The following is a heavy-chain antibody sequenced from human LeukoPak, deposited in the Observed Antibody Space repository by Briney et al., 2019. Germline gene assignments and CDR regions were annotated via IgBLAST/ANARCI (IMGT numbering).Heavy chain of an antibody. J-gene: IGHJ3*02. CDR3: ARPHGVSAAGAAFDI. Sequence: PSETLSLTCTVSGGSISSYYWSWIRQPPGKGLEWIGYIYYSGSTNYNPSLKSRVTISVDTSKNQFSLKLSSVTAADTAVYYCARPHGVSAAGAAFDIWGQGTMVTVSS. V-gene: IGHV4-59*12. CDR2: IYYSGST. CDR1: GGSISSYY. D-gene: IGHD6-13*01.